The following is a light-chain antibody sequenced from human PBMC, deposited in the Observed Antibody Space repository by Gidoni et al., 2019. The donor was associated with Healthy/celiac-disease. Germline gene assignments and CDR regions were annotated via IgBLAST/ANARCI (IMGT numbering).Light chain of an antibody. CDR1: QGISKY. CDR2: AAS. V-gene: IGKV1-27*01. CDR3: QKYNNGPWT. J-gene: IGKJ1*01. Sequence: DIQMTQSPSSLSASVGDRVTITCRASQGISKYLAWYQQKPGKVPKLLIYAASTLQSGVPSRFSGSGSGTDFTLTISSLQPEDVATYYCQKYNNGPWTFGQXTKVEIK.